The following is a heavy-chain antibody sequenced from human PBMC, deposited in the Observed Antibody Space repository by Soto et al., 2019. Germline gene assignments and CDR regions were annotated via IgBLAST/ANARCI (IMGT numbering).Heavy chain of an antibody. CDR3: AKDLGYYGSGSYYPFDY. D-gene: IGHD3-10*01. J-gene: IGHJ4*02. Sequence: GGSLRLSCAASGFTFSSYAMSWVRQAPGKGLEWVSAISGSGGSTYYADSVKGRFTISRDNSKNTLYLQMNSLRAEDTAVYYCAKDLGYYGSGSYYPFDYWGQGTLVTVSS. V-gene: IGHV3-23*01. CDR2: ISGSGGST. CDR1: GFTFSSYA.